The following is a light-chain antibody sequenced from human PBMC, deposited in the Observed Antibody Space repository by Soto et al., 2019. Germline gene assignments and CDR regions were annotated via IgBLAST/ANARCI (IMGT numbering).Light chain of an antibody. CDR3: QQYGSSPPLT. J-gene: IGKJ4*01. V-gene: IGKV3-20*01. Sequence: EIVLTQSPGTLSLSPGERATLSCRASQSVSSSYLAWYQQKPGQAPRLLIYGASSRATGIPDRFSGIGSGTAFTLTISRLEPEDFAVYYCQQYGSSPPLTFGGGTKVEIK. CDR1: QSVSSSY. CDR2: GAS.